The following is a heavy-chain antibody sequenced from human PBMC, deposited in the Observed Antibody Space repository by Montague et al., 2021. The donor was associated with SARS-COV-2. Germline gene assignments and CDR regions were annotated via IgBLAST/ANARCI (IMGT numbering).Heavy chain of an antibody. V-gene: IGHV4-61*01. CDR1: GGSVSSGSYY. J-gene: IGHJ6*02. D-gene: IGHD3-9*01. Sequence: SETLSLTCTVSGGSVSSGSYYWSWIRQPPGKGLEWIGYIYYSGSTNYNPSLKSRVTISVDTSKNQFSLKLSSVTAADTAVYYCARDGVLRYFDWLGDRYGMDVWGQGTTDTVSS. CDR2: IYYSGST. CDR3: ARDGVLRYFDWLGDRYGMDV.